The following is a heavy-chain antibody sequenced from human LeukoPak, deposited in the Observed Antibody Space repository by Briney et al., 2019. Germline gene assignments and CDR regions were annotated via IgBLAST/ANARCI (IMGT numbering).Heavy chain of an antibody. V-gene: IGHV1-8*01. D-gene: IGHD5-24*01. Sequence: ASVKVSCKASGYTFTSYDINWVRQATGQGLEWMGWMNPNSGNTGYAQKFQGRVTMTRNTSISTAYMELSSLRSEDTAVYYCARCQRWLQVRCGAFDIWGQGTMVTVSS. CDR1: GYTFTSYD. J-gene: IGHJ3*02. CDR2: MNPNSGNT. CDR3: ARCQRWLQVRCGAFDI.